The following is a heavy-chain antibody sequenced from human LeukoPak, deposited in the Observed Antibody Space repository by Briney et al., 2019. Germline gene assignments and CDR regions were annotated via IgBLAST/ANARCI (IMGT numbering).Heavy chain of an antibody. J-gene: IGHJ4*02. D-gene: IGHD3-16*01. CDR2: IYYSGST. CDR3: ASPGGGPTDY. CDR1: GNSLSRGGYY. V-gene: IGHV4-39*01. Sequence: PSETLSLTRTVSGNSLSRGGYYWGWVRQPPGKGLGWIGSIYYSGSTYYNPSLKSRVTISVDTSKNQFSLKLSSVTAADTAVYYCASPGGGPTDYWGQGTLVTVSS.